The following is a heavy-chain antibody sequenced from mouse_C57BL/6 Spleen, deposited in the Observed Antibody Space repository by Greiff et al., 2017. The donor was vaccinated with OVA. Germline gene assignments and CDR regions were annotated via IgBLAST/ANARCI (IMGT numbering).Heavy chain of an antibody. D-gene: IGHD1-1*01. Sequence: QVQLQQPGAELVKPGASVKLSCKASGYTFTSYWMQWVKQRPGQGLEWIGEIDPSDSYTNYNQKFKGKATLTVDTSSSTAYMQLSSLTSEDSAVYYCAREDHGSSSWYFDVWGTGTTVTVSS. CDR1: GYTFTSYW. V-gene: IGHV1-50*01. CDR3: AREDHGSSSWYFDV. CDR2: IDPSDSYT. J-gene: IGHJ1*03.